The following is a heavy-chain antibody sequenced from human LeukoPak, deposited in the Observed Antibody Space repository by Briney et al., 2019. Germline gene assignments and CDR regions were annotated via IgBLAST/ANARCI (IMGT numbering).Heavy chain of an antibody. CDR2: INPNSGGT. J-gene: IGHJ6*02. Sequence: GASVKVSGKASGYTFTGYYMHWVRQAPGQGLEWMGWINPNSGGTNYAQKFQGRVTMTRDTSISTAYMELSRLRSDDTAVYYCASEYYDILTGYYYGMDVWGQGTTVTVSS. CDR1: GYTFTGYY. CDR3: ASEYYDILTGYYYGMDV. D-gene: IGHD3-9*01. V-gene: IGHV1-2*02.